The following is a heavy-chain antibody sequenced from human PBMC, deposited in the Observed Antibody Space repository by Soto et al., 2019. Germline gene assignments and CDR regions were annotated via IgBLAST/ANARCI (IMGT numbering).Heavy chain of an antibody. CDR3: AKTSSLFDY. Sequence: EVQLLESGGGLVQPGGSLRLSCAAFGFTFSNYAMSWVRQAPGKGLEWVSSISKSGGGTYYADSVKGRFTISRDNSKNTLYLQMNSLKAEDTAVYSCAKTSSLFDYWGQGTLVTVSS. D-gene: IGHD6-13*01. CDR1: GFTFSNYA. CDR2: ISKSGGGT. J-gene: IGHJ4*02. V-gene: IGHV3-23*01.